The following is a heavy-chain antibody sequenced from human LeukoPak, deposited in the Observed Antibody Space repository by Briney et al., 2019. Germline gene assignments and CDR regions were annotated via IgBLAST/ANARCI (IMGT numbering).Heavy chain of an antibody. J-gene: IGHJ3*02. D-gene: IGHD3-22*01. CDR3: AHRRSLYDSSGYYYGGDAFDM. CDR2: IYWHDCS. V-gene: IGHV2-5*01. Sequence: SGPTLVNPTQTLTVTCTFSGFSLTTSGVGVGWIRQPPGKALECLALIYWHDCSLYSPSLKTRLTITKDTSKNKVVLTMTNMDPVDTATYYCAHRRSLYDSSGYYYGGDAFDMWGQGTTVTVSS. CDR1: GFSLTTSGVG.